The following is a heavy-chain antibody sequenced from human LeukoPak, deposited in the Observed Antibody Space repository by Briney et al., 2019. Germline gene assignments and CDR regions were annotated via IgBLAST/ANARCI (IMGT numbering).Heavy chain of an antibody. J-gene: IGHJ6*02. CDR2: IIPILGIA. CDR3: ARAGYSSGWHVDYYYGMDV. D-gene: IGHD6-19*01. V-gene: IGHV1-69*04. Sequence: SVKVSCKASGGTFSSYAISWVRQAPGQGLEWMGRIIPILGIANYAQKFQGRVTITADKSTSTAYMELSSLRSEDTAVYYCARAGYSSGWHVDYYYGMDVWGQGTTVTVSS. CDR1: GGTFSSYA.